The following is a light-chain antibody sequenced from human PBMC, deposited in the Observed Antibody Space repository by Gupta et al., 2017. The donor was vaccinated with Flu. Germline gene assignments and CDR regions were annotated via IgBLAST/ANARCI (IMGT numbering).Light chain of an antibody. CDR3: QQYGRSYT. Sequence: TLSLFPGERATLSCRASQIVSSTYLAWYQQKPGQAPRPLIYGTSNRATGIPDRFSGSGSGTDFTLTISRLEPEDFAVYYCQQYGRSYTFGQGTKLAIK. CDR2: GTS. CDR1: QIVSSTY. V-gene: IGKV3-20*01. J-gene: IGKJ2*01.